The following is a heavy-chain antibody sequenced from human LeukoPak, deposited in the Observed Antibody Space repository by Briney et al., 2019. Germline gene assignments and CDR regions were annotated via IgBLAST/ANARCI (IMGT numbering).Heavy chain of an antibody. CDR2: IYYSETT. Sequence: SETLSLTCTVSGGSIGTTSYYWGWLRQPPGKGLEWIGSIYYSETTYDNPSLESRVTISIETSKNQFSLSLSSVTAADTAVYYCARQRADYFYYYVDVWGKGTTVTVS. V-gene: IGHV4-39*01. D-gene: IGHD3-9*01. J-gene: IGHJ6*03. CDR3: ARQRADYFYYYVDV. CDR1: GGSIGTTSYY.